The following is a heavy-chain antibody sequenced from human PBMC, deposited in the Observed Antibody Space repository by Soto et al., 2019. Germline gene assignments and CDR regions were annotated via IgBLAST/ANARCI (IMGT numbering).Heavy chain of an antibody. D-gene: IGHD1-26*01. CDR1: GGSVSNKTYY. CDR2: VYYSGTT. Sequence: PSETLSLTCSVSGGSVSNKTYYWSWIRQPPGKRLEWIGYVYYSGTTYSHPSLNSRVSISVDTSENQFSLRLTSVTAADTAVYYCVTVNLVGAAYYFDYWGPGTLVTVS. V-gene: IGHV4-61*01. CDR3: VTVNLVGAAYYFDY. J-gene: IGHJ4*02.